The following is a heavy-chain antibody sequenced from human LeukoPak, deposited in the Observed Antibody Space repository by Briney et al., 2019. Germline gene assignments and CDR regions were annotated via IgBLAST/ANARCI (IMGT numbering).Heavy chain of an antibody. V-gene: IGHV4-59*08. J-gene: IGHJ6*02. Sequence: PSETLSLTCTVSGGSISSYYWCWIRQPPGKGLEWIGYIYYTGSTNYNPSLKSRVTISVDTSKNQFSLNLSSVTAADTAVYYCARRPLFGVVPWGMDVWGQGTTVTVS. CDR3: ARRPLFGVVPWGMDV. CDR1: GGSISSYY. D-gene: IGHD3-3*01. CDR2: IYYTGST.